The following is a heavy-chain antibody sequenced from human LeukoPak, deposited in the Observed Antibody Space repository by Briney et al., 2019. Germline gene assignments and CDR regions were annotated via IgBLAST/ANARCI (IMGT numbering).Heavy chain of an antibody. CDR2: IYSGGST. CDR3: ARDIYYESSGYYYSDY. D-gene: IGHD3-22*01. V-gene: IGHV3-23*03. J-gene: IGHJ4*02. Sequence: PGGSLRLSCAASGFTFSSYGMSWVRQAPGKGLEWVSVIYSGGSTYYADSVKGRFTISRDNSKNTLYLQMNSLGAEDTAVYYCARDIYYESSGYYYSDYWGQGTLVTVSS. CDR1: GFTFSSYG.